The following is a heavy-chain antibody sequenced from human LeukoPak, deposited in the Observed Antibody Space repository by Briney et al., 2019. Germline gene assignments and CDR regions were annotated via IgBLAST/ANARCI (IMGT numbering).Heavy chain of an antibody. Sequence: SETLSLTCSVSGVSFIGTPHYWAWIRQPPGKGLEWIGSVYYSGSTTYSPSLKSRVTICVDRSQNQFSLRLTSVTGADTAVYYCARNITSGYFDYWGPGTPVTVSS. D-gene: IGHD2/OR15-2a*01. CDR2: VYYSGST. CDR3: ARNITSGYFDY. J-gene: IGHJ4*02. CDR1: GVSFIGTPHY. V-gene: IGHV4-39*01.